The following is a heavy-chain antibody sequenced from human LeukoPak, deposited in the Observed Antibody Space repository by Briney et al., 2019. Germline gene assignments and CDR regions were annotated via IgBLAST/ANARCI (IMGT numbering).Heavy chain of an antibody. CDR1: GFTFRSYA. J-gene: IGHJ6*03. CDR2: ISYDGTNK. CDR3: AKAVGRRDYYYYMDV. Sequence: GGSLRLSCADSGFTFRSYAMHWVRQAPGKGVEWVALISYDGTNKYYADSVKGRFTISRDNSKNTLYLQMNSLRAEDTAVYYCAKAVGRRDYYYYMDVWGKGTTVTISS. D-gene: IGHD1-26*01. V-gene: IGHV3-30*04.